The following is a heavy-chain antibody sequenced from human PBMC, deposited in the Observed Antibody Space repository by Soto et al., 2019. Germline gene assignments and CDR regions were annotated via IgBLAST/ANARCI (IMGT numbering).Heavy chain of an antibody. V-gene: IGHV3-74*01. Sequence: GGSLRLSCAASGFSFGSYALSWVRQAPGKGLVWVSRINSDGSSTSYADSVKGRFTISRDNAKNTLYLQMNSLRAEDTAVYYCARAIAAAGHNWFDPWGQGTLVTVSS. J-gene: IGHJ5*02. D-gene: IGHD6-13*01. CDR1: GFSFGSYA. CDR2: INSDGSST. CDR3: ARAIAAAGHNWFDP.